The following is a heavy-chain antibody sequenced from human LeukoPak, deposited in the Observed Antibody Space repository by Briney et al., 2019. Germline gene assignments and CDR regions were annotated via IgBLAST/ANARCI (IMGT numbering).Heavy chain of an antibody. J-gene: IGHJ4*02. V-gene: IGHV4-59*01. CDR3: AGGTTVTPFDY. D-gene: IGHD4-17*01. CDR1: GGSISSYY. Sequence: SETLSLTCTVSGGSISSYYWSWIRQPPGKGLEWIGYIYHSGSTNYNPSLKSRVTISVDTSKNQFSLKLSSVTAADTAVYYCAGGTTVTPFDYWGQGTLVTVSS. CDR2: IYHSGST.